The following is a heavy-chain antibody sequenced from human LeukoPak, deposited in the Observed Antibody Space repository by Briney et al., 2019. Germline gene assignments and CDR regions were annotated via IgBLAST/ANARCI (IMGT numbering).Heavy chain of an antibody. V-gene: IGHV1-46*01. CDR2: INPSGGST. Sequence: ASVKVSCKASGYTFTSYYMHWVRQAPGQGLEWMGIINPSGGSTSYAQRFQGRVTMTGDTSTSTVYMELSSLRSEDTAVYYCARGRAGGPFDYWGQGTLVTVSS. D-gene: IGHD3-10*01. CDR1: GYTFTSYY. J-gene: IGHJ4*02. CDR3: ARGRAGGPFDY.